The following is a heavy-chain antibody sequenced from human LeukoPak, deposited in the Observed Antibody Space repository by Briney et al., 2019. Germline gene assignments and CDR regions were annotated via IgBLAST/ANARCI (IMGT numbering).Heavy chain of an antibody. J-gene: IGHJ4*02. Sequence: GGSLRLSCVASGFTFTKYGVHWVRQAPGKGLEWVSSISSSSRYIYYADSVKGRFTISRDNAKNSLYLQMNSLRAEDTAVYYCARDSRAYYYDSSGSNYWGQGTLVTVSS. D-gene: IGHD3-22*01. CDR1: GFTFTKYG. CDR3: ARDSRAYYYDSSGSNY. V-gene: IGHV3-21*01. CDR2: ISSSSRYI.